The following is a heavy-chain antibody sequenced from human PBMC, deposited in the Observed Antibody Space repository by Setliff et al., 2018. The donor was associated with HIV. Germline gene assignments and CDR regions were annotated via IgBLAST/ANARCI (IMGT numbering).Heavy chain of an antibody. Sequence: PRGSLRLSCAASGFTFSGSAMHWVRQASGKGLEWVSSVTGNGARTFYADSVKGRFIISRDNAKNSLYLQMSSLRAEDTAVYFCVRDINWAFDNWGQGVLVTV. CDR1: GFTFSGSA. CDR2: VTGNGART. D-gene: IGHD1-1*01. J-gene: IGHJ4*02. CDR3: VRDINWAFDN. V-gene: IGHV3-23*01.